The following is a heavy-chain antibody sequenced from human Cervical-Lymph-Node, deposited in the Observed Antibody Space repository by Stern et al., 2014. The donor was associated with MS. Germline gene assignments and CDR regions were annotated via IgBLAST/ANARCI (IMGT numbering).Heavy chain of an antibody. V-gene: IGHV5-51*03. J-gene: IGHJ4*02. CDR3: ARRGSYSSPFDY. Sequence: EVQLVQSGAEVKKPGESLNISCKGSGYRFTIYWIGWVRQMPGKGLEWMGIIYPGDSDTRYNPSFQGQVTISVDKSTNTAYLQWSSVKASDTAMYYCARRGSYSSPFDYWGQGTLVTVSP. CDR2: IYPGDSDT. D-gene: IGHD3-10*01. CDR1: GYRFTIYW.